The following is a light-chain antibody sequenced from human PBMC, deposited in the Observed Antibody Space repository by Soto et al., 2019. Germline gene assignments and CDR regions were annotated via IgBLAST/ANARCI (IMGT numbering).Light chain of an antibody. Sequence: IVLTQSPGTLSFSPGERATLSCRASHTISSSYLAWYQQKPGQAPRLLMYGISRRATGIPDRFSGSGSGTDFTLTITRLEPEDFAVYYCQQYVTSPPRTFGQGNKVEIX. CDR1: HTISSSY. J-gene: IGKJ1*01. V-gene: IGKV3-20*01. CDR3: QQYVTSPPRT. CDR2: GIS.